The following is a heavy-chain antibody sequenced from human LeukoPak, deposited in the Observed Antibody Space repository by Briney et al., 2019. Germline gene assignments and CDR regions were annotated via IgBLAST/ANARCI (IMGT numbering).Heavy chain of an antibody. D-gene: IGHD6-19*01. CDR3: ARDVRGIAVAGFDY. J-gene: IGHJ4*02. CDR1: GGSISISGYY. V-gene: IGHV4-39*07. CDR2: IFYTGTT. Sequence: SETLSLTCTVSGGSISISGYYWAWIRQPPGKGPEWIGSIFYTGTTYYNPSLRSRVTISVDTSKNQFSLKLSSVTAADTAVYYCARDVRGIAVAGFDYWGQGTLVTVSS.